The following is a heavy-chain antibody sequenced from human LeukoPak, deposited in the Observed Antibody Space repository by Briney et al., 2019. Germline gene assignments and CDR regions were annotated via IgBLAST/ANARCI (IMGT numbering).Heavy chain of an antibody. Sequence: RGSLRLFCAASGFTISSHWEHRGPQVPGKGPGGVSRITSEGSSTSYADSVQGRFTIPRDNAKNAVYLQMNSLRGEDTAVYYCVRDPPGEGVDYWGRGTLVGVSS. CDR2: ITSEGSST. CDR1: GFTISSHW. J-gene: IGHJ4*02. CDR3: VRDPPGEGVDY. D-gene: IGHD2-21*01. V-gene: IGHV3-74*01.